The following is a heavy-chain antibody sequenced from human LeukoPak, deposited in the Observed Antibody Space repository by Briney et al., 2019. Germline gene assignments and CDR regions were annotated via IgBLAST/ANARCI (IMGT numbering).Heavy chain of an antibody. J-gene: IGHJ6*03. CDR2: MNPNSGNT. CDR3: ARGPTRYYYYYMDV. Sequence: GASVKLSCKASGYTFTSYDINWGRQATGQGLGRMGWMNPNSGNTGYAQKFQGRVTITRNTSISTAYMELGSLRSEDTAVYYCARGPTRYYYYYMDVWGKGTTVTVSS. CDR1: GYTFTSYD. V-gene: IGHV1-8*03.